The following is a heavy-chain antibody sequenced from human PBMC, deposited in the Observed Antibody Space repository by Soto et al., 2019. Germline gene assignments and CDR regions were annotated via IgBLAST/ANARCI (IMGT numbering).Heavy chain of an antibody. Sequence: SVKVSCKASGGTFSSYAISWVRQAPGQGLEWMGGITPISGTANYAQKFQGRVTITADESTSTAYMELSSLRSEDTAVYYCARSQGSSTSLEIYYYYYYGMDVWGQGTTVTVSS. V-gene: IGHV1-69*13. CDR3: ARSQGSSTSLEIYYYYYYGMDV. CDR1: GGTFSSYA. J-gene: IGHJ6*02. D-gene: IGHD2-2*01. CDR2: ITPISGTA.